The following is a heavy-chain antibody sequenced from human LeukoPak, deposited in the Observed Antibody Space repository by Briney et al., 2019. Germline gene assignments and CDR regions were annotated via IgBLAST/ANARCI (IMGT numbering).Heavy chain of an antibody. CDR3: ARGSLGENWNDITGWFDP. D-gene: IGHD1-1*01. V-gene: IGHV4-59*01. J-gene: IGHJ5*02. CDR1: GGSITSYY. Sequence: PSETLSLTCTVSGGSITSYYWSWIRQPPGKGLEWIGYIYYSGSTNYNPSLKSRVTISVDTSKNQFSLKLNSVAAADTAVCYCARGSLGENWNDITGWFDPWGQGILVTVSS. CDR2: IYYSGST.